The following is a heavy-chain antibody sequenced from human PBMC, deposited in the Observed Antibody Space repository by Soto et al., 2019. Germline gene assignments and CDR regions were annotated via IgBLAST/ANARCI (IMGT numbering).Heavy chain of an antibody. CDR3: ASAIVVVPAALFNWFDP. D-gene: IGHD2-2*01. CDR2: IYYSGST. Sequence: SETLSLTCTVSGGSISSSSYYWGWIRQPPGKGLEWIGSIYYSGSTYYNPSLKSRVTISVDTSKNQFSLKLSSVTAADTAVYYCASAIVVVPAALFNWFDPWGQGTLVTVSS. CDR1: GGSISSSSYY. V-gene: IGHV4-39*01. J-gene: IGHJ5*02.